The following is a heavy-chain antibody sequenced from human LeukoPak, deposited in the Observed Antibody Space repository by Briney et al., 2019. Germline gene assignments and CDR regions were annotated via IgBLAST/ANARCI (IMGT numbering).Heavy chain of an antibody. D-gene: IGHD6-13*01. V-gene: IGHV4-34*01. CDR2: INHSGST. CDR1: GGSFSGYY. J-gene: IGHJ4*02. Sequence: PSETLSLTCAVSGGSFSGYYWSWIRQPPGKGLEWIGEINHSGSTNYNPSLKSRVTISVDTPKNQFSLKLSSVTAADTAVYYCARGRDSSWLPFDYWGQGTLVTVSS. CDR3: ARGRDSSWLPFDY.